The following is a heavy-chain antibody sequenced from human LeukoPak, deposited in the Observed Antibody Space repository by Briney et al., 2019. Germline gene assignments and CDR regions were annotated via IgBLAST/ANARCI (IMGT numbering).Heavy chain of an antibody. CDR2: LYYDGSNK. J-gene: IGHJ5*02. Sequence: GGSLRLSCAASGFTFSRHGMHWVRQAPGKGLEWVASLYYDGSNKNYADSVMGRFTISRDNSKNTLYLQMNSLRPEDTAVYYCAKGGRAAGFGELFFRYNWFDPWGQGTLVTVSS. CDR3: AKGGRAAGFGELFFRYNWFDP. CDR1: GFTFSRHG. D-gene: IGHD3-10*01. V-gene: IGHV3-30*02.